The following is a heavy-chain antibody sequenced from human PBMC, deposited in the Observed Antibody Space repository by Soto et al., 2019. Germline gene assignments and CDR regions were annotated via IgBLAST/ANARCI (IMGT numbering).Heavy chain of an antibody. CDR2: INAGNGNT. J-gene: IGHJ4*02. V-gene: IGHV1-3*05. CDR3: ARAVAVPADFDY. CDR1: GYTFTGYA. D-gene: IGHD6-19*01. Sequence: QVQLVQSGAEEKKPGASVKGSCKASGYTFTGYAMHWVRQAPGQRLEWMGWINAGNGNTKYSQKFQGRVTITRDTSASTAYMEASNLRSEDTAVYFCARAVAVPADFDYWGQGTLVTVSS.